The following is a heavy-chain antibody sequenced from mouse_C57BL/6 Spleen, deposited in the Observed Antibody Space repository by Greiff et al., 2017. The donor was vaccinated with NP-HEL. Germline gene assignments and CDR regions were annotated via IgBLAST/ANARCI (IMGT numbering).Heavy chain of an antibody. CDR3: ARESSNFLSWFAY. Sequence: QVQLQQSGPGLVQPSQSLSITCTVSGFSLTSYGVHWVRQSPGKGLEWLGVIWSGGSTDYNAAFISRLSISKDNSKSQVFFKMNSLQADDTAIYYCARESSNFLSWFAYWGQGTLVTVSA. CDR1: GFSLTSYG. CDR2: IWSGGST. D-gene: IGHD2-5*01. J-gene: IGHJ3*01. V-gene: IGHV2-2*01.